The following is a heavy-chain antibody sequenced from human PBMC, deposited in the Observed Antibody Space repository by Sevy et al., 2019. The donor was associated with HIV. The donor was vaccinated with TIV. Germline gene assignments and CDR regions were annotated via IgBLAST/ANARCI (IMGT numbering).Heavy chain of an antibody. CDR2: FSFGCGRI. V-gene: IGHV3-23*01. Sequence: GGSLRLSCAASGFTFAKYSMSWVRQAPGKELEWVSTFSFGCGRINYADSVKGRFPISRDDSKNTLFLQMNSLGAEDTATYFCAREGCTQPHDYWGQGTLVTVSS. CDR1: GFTFAKYS. CDR3: AREGCTQPHDY. D-gene: IGHD2-8*01. J-gene: IGHJ4*02.